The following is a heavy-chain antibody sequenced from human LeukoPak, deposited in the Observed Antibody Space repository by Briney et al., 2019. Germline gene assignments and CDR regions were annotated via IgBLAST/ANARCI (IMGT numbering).Heavy chain of an antibody. CDR2: IYYSGST. Sequence: SETLSLTCTVPGGSISRSSYYWGWIRQPPGKGLEWIGRIYYSGSTYYNPSLKSRVTISVDTSKNQFSLKLSSVTAADTAVYYCARASRPSLNKKGDFFDYWGQGTLVTVSS. CDR1: GGSISRSSYY. J-gene: IGHJ4*02. V-gene: IGHV4-39*07. D-gene: IGHD6-6*01. CDR3: ARASRPSLNKKGDFFDY.